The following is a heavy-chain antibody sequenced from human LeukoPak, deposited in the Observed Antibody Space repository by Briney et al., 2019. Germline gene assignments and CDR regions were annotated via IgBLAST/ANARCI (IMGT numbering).Heavy chain of an antibody. CDR1: GGSISSSTYY. D-gene: IGHD1-26*01. J-gene: IGHJ4*02. CDR2: IYYSGST. CDR3: ERHWGVGATYFDY. Sequence: SETLSLTCTVSGGSISSSTYYWGWIRQPPGKGLEWIGSIYYSGSTYYNPSLKSRVTISVDTSKNQFSLKLSSVTAADTAVYYCERHWGVGATYFDYWGQGTLVTVSS. V-gene: IGHV4-39*01.